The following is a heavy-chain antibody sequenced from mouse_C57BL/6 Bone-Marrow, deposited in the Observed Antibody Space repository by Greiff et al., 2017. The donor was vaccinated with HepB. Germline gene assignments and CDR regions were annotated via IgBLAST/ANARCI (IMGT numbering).Heavy chain of an antibody. V-gene: IGHV5-4*01. J-gene: IGHJ4*01. CDR1: GFTFSSYA. Sequence: EVHLVESGGGLVKPGGSLKLSCAASGFTFSSYAMSWVRQTPEKRLEWVATISDGGSYTYYPDNVKGRFTISRDNAKNNLYLQMSHLKSEDTARYYCAREGYWGAMDYWGQGTSVTVSS. CDR2: ISDGGSYT. CDR3: AREGYWGAMDY. D-gene: IGHD4-1*01.